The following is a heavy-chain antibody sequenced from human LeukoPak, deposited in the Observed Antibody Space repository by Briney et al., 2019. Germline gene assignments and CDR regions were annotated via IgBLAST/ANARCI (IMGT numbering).Heavy chain of an antibody. CDR2: ISSGSGYV. CDR3: AREVSAKWLVGNWFDP. D-gene: IGHD6-19*01. J-gene: IGHJ5*02. V-gene: IGHV3-21*01. Sequence: GGSLRLSCAASGFTFSSYSMIWVRQAPGKGLEWGSSISSGSGYVYYADSVKGRFTISRDNAKNTLYLQMNSLRAEDTAVYYCAREVSAKWLVGNWFDPWGQGTLVTVSS. CDR1: GFTFSSYS.